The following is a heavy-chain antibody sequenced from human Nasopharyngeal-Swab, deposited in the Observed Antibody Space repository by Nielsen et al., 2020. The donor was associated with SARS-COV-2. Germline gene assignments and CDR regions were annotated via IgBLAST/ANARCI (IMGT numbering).Heavy chain of an antibody. D-gene: IGHD3-10*01. V-gene: IGHV1-46*01. CDR2: INPSGGST. CDR3: ARARKAIYYYGSGSYYKGGVNWFDP. Sequence: WVRQAPGQGLEWMGIINPSGGSTSYAQKFQGRVTMTRDTSTSTVYMELSSLRSEDTAVYYCARARKAIYYYGSGSYYKGGVNWFDPRGQGTLVTVSS. J-gene: IGHJ5*02.